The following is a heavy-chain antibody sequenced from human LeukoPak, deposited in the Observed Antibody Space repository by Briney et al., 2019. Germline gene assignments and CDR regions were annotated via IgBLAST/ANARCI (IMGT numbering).Heavy chain of an antibody. CDR3: ARAYYYDSSGYRSNWFDP. Sequence: GGSLRLSCAASGFTFSSYGMHWVRQAPGKGLEWVAFIRYDGSSNYYADSVKGRFTVSRDNSMNTLFLQMNSLRAEDTAVYYCARAYYYDSSGYRSNWFDPWGQGTLVTVSS. J-gene: IGHJ5*02. CDR2: IRYDGSSN. CDR1: GFTFSSYG. D-gene: IGHD3-22*01. V-gene: IGHV3-30*02.